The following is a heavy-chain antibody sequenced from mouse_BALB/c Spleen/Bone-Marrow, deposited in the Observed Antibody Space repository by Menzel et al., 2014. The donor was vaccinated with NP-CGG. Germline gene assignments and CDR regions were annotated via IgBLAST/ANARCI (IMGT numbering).Heavy chain of an antibody. CDR2: INTYSGDA. V-gene: IGHV1-67*01. J-gene: IGHJ2*01. D-gene: IGHD1-1*01. CDR1: GYTFXDYA. Sequence: LVESGPELVRPGVSVKISCKGSGYTFXDYAMHWVKQSHAKSLEWIGVINTYSGDANYNLKFKGKATMTVDKSSSTAYMELARLTSEDSAIYYCARDYGSSHFDHWGQGSTLTVSS. CDR3: ARDYGSSHFDH.